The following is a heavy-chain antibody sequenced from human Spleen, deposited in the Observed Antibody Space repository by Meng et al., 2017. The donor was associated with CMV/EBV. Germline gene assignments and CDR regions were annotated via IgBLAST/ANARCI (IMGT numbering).Heavy chain of an antibody. J-gene: IGHJ4*02. CDR3: ARDRVESYYDKDYDY. Sequence: SVKVSCKASGGTFSSYTISWVRQAPGQGLEWMGRIIPILGIANYAQKFQGRVTITADKSTSTAYMELSSLRSEDTAVYYCARDRVESYYDKDYDYWGQGTLVTVSS. D-gene: IGHD1-26*01. CDR2: IIPILGIA. V-gene: IGHV1-69*04. CDR1: GGTFSSYT.